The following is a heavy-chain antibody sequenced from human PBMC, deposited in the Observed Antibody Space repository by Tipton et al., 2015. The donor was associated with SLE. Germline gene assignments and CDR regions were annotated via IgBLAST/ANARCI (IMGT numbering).Heavy chain of an antibody. CDR1: GGSIRSYY. CDR3: ARDRLRYSSYFDY. D-gene: IGHD6-19*01. J-gene: IGHJ4*02. CDR2: IYYSGST. Sequence: TLSLTCTVSGGSIRSYYWSWIRQPPGKGLEWIGYIYYSGSTNYNPSLKSRVTISVDTSKNQLSLKVSSVTAADTAVYYCARDRLRYSSYFDYWGQGTLVTVSS. V-gene: IGHV4-59*01.